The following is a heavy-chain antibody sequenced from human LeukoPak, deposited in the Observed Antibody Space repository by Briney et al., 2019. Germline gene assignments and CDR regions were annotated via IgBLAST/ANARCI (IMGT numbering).Heavy chain of an antibody. J-gene: IGHJ4*02. CDR3: ATYGSGSFFDY. D-gene: IGHD3-10*01. CDR1: AYALTELS. CDR2: FDPEDGET. Sequence: ASVKVSCKVTAYALTELSMHWVRQAPGKGLEWMGGFDPEDGETIYAQKFQGRVTMTEDTSTDTAYMELSSLRSEDTAVYYCATYGSGSFFDYWGQGTLVTVSS. V-gene: IGHV1-24*01.